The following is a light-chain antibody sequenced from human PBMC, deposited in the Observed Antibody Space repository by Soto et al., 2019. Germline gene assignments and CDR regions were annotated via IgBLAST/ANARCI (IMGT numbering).Light chain of an antibody. Sequence: QSVLTQPRSVSGSPGQSVTISCTGTSSDVGAYKYVSWYQQHPGKAPKLMIYDVSKRPSGVPDRFSGSKSGNTASLTISGLQAEDEADYYCSSYTSRSTLVFGTGTKVTVL. CDR3: SSYTSRSTLV. J-gene: IGLJ1*01. CDR2: DVS. CDR1: SSDVGAYKY. V-gene: IGLV2-11*01.